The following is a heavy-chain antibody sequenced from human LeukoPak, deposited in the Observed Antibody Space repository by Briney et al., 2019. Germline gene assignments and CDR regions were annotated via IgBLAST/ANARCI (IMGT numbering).Heavy chain of an antibody. Sequence: GGSLSLSRAAPGFTFSSSPMSWAPPAPGKALEWVSAISGSGGSPYYADSVKGRYTIPRDNSKNTLYLQMNSLRAEDTAVYYCAKDRTMVRGGDYWGQGTLVTVSS. D-gene: IGHD3-10*01. V-gene: IGHV3-23*01. J-gene: IGHJ4*02. CDR2: ISGSGGSP. CDR1: GFTFSSSP. CDR3: AKDRTMVRGGDY.